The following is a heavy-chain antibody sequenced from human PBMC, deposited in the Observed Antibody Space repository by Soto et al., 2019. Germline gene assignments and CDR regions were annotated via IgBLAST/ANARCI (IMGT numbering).Heavy chain of an antibody. Sequence: ASVKVSCKASGYTFTSYDINWVRQATGQGLEWMGWMNPNSGNTGYAQKFQGRVTMTRNTSISTAYMELSSLRSEDTAVYYCARGHMVRESPFYYYYMDVWGKGTTVTVSS. V-gene: IGHV1-8*01. D-gene: IGHD3-10*01. CDR1: GYTFTSYD. J-gene: IGHJ6*03. CDR3: ARGHMVRESPFYYYYMDV. CDR2: MNPNSGNT.